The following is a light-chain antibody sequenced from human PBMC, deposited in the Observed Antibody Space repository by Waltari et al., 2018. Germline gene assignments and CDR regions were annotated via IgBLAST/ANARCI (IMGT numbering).Light chain of an antibody. V-gene: IGKV1-39*01. CDR2: LAS. J-gene: IGKJ2*01. CDR1: QSISTS. Sequence: IEMTQSPSSLSASVGDRVTITCRASQSISTSLNWYQQIPGKDPKLLIYLASILQSGVPSRFSGSGSGTDFSLTISSLQPEDFATYYCQQSYITAYTFGQGTKVEIQ. CDR3: QQSYITAYT.